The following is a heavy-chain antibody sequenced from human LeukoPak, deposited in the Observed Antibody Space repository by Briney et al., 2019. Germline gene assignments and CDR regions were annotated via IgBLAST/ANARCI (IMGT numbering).Heavy chain of an antibody. CDR2: LLDSWRT. CDR1: GASMSTHY. Sequence: SETLSLTCTVSGASMSTHYWSRLRQPPGKALEWIGYLLDSWRTKDNPSLQSRVTLSADTSKNQFSLRLTSVTAADTAVYYCATIRRGSIYGYFDFWGQGILVTVSS. CDR3: ATIRRGSIYGYFDF. D-gene: IGHD5-18*01. J-gene: IGHJ4*02. V-gene: IGHV4-59*11.